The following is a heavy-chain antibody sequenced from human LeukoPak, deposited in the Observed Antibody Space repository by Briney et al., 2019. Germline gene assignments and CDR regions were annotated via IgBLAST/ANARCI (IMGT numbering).Heavy chain of an antibody. CDR3: AGRSYATFDY. V-gene: IGHV4-38-2*02. J-gene: IGHJ4*02. D-gene: IGHD5-18*01. Sequence: SETLSLTCTDSGYSISTGYYWDWIRQPPGKGLEWIGTFYHGGSTYYNPSLKSRVTISVDTSKNQFSLNLTSVTAADTAVYYCAGRSYATFDYWGQGTLVTVSS. CDR2: FYHGGST. CDR1: GYSISTGYY.